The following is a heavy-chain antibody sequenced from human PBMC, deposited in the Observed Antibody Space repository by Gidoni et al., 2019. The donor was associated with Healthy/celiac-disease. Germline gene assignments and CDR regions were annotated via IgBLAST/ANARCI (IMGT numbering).Heavy chain of an antibody. J-gene: IGHJ4*02. CDR2: IYYSGST. Sequence: QLQLQESGPGLVKPSETLSLTCTVSGGSISSSSYYWGWIRQPPGKGLVWIGSIYYSGSTYYNPSLKIRVTISVDTSKNQFSLKLSSVTAADTAVYYCARQGGSGWYGGSVYFDYWGQGTLVTVSS. V-gene: IGHV4-39*01. CDR1: GGSISSSSYY. D-gene: IGHD6-19*01. CDR3: ARQGGSGWYGGSVYFDY.